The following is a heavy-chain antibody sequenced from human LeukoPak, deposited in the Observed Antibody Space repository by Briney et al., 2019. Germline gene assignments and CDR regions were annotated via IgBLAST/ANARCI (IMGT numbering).Heavy chain of an antibody. V-gene: IGHV4-61*02. Sequence: SETLSLTCTVSGGSISSGSYYWSWIRQPAGKGLEWIGSIYRSGSTNYNPSLKSRVTISVDTSKNQFSLKVNSVTAADTALYYCARGDCSSTICYSPMDVRGKGTTVTVSS. CDR2: IYRSGST. D-gene: IGHD2-2*01. J-gene: IGHJ6*03. CDR3: ARGDCSSTICYSPMDV. CDR1: GGSISSGSYY.